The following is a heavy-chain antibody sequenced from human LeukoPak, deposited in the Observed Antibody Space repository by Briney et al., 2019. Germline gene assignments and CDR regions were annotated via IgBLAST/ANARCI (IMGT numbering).Heavy chain of an antibody. CDR2: ISDRGSST. J-gene: IGHJ3*02. Sequence: GGSLTLSCAASGFTFSNFGMSWVRQAAGKGLEWVSAISDRGSSTYYADSVKGRFTVSRDNSKNTLYLQMSSLRAEDTAVYYCAKDHPYYYDSSGSGDAFDIWGQGTMVTVSS. V-gene: IGHV3-23*01. CDR1: GFTFSNFG. CDR3: AKDHPYYYDSSGSGDAFDI. D-gene: IGHD3-22*01.